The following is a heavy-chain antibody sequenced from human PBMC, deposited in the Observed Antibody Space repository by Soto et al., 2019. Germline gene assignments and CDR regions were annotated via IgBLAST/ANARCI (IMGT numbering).Heavy chain of an antibody. D-gene: IGHD6-19*01. J-gene: IGHJ4*02. CDR3: ARARAVAGPFDY. Sequence: ASVKVSCKASGYTFTGYYMHWVRQAPGQGLEWMGWINPNGGGTNYAQKFQGRVTMTRDTSISTAYMELSRLRSDDTAVYYCARARAVAGPFDYWGQGTLVTVSS. CDR2: INPNGGGT. CDR1: GYTFTGYY. V-gene: IGHV1-2*02.